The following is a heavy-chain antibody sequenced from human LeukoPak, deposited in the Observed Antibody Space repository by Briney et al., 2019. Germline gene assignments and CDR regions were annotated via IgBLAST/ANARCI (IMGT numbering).Heavy chain of an antibody. CDR2: ISSSGSTI. J-gene: IGHJ6*03. CDR1: GFTFSSYE. D-gene: IGHD4-17*01. Sequence: PGGSLRLSCAASGFTFSSYEMNRVRQAPGKGLEWVSYISSSGSTIYYADSVKGRFTISRDNAKKSLYLQMNSLRAEDTAVYYCAVMTTVSSRYYYYMDVWGKGTAVTVSS. CDR3: AVMTTVSSRYYYYMDV. V-gene: IGHV3-48*03.